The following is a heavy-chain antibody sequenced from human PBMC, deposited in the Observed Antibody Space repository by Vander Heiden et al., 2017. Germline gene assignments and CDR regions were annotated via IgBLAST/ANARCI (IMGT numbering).Heavy chain of an antibody. CDR2: ISGSGGST. Sequence: EVQLLESGGGLVQPGGSLRLSCAAAGFTFSSYAMSWVRQARGKGLEWVSAISGSGGSTYYADSVKGRFTISRDNSKNTLYLQMNSLRAEDTAVYYCAKGGAAAPESYYYGMDVWGQGTTVTVSS. D-gene: IGHD6-13*01. CDR1: GFTFSSYA. V-gene: IGHV3-23*01. CDR3: AKGGAAAPESYYYGMDV. J-gene: IGHJ6*02.